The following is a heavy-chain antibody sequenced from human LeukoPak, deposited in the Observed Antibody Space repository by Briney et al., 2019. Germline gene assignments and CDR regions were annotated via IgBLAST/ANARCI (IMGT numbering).Heavy chain of an antibody. CDR3: ARGSSMVRGTTGRFDP. D-gene: IGHD3-10*01. Sequence: PSETLSLTCTVSGGSISSYYWSWIRQPPGKGLEWIGYIYYSGSTNYNPSLKSRVTISVDTSKNQFSLKPSSVTAADTAVYYCARGSSMVRGTTGRFDPWGQGTLVTVSS. J-gene: IGHJ5*02. CDR1: GGSISSYY. CDR2: IYYSGST. V-gene: IGHV4-59*01.